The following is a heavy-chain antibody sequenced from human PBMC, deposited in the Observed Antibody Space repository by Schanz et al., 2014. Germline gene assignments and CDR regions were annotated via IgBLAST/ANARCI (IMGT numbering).Heavy chain of an antibody. D-gene: IGHD2-8*02. CDR3: AKDTGYCHGGACYCFEY. V-gene: IGHV3-33*06. CDR2: IWFDGTNK. J-gene: IGHJ4*02. CDR1: GFTLSSYG. Sequence: QVQLVESGGGVVQPGRSLRLSCSASGFTLSSYGMHWVRQAPGKGLEWLAVIWFDGTNKYNADSVKGRFSISRDNSKNSLYLQMNSLRPEDTAVYFCAKDTGYCHGGACYCFEYWGLGILVTVSS.